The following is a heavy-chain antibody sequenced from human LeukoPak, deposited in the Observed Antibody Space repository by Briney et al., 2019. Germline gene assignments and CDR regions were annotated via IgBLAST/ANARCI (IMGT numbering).Heavy chain of an antibody. D-gene: IGHD2-2*01. CDR1: GYTFTGYY. CDR3: ARDGLPAIGYCSSTSCYANSWFDP. J-gene: IGHJ5*02. Sequence: ASVKVSCKASGYTFTGYYMHWVRQAPGQGLEWMGWINPNSGGTNYAQKFQGRVTMTRDTSISTAYMELSRLRSDDTAVYYCARDGLPAIGYCSSTSCYANSWFDPWGQGTLVTVSS. CDR2: INPNSGGT. V-gene: IGHV1-2*02.